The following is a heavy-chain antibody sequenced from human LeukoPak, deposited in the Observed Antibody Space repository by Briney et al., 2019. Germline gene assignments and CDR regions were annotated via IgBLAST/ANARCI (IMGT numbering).Heavy chain of an antibody. CDR2: MNPNSGNT. V-gene: IGHV1-8*01. CDR1: GYTFTSYD. J-gene: IGHJ3*02. CDR3: ARGSFYSGYEENAFDI. Sequence: ASVKVSCKASGYTFTSYDINWVRQATGQGLEWMGWMNPNSGNTGYAQKFQGRVTMTRNTSTSTAYMELSSLRSEDTAVYYCARGSFYSGYEENAFDIWGQGTMVTVSS. D-gene: IGHD5-12*01.